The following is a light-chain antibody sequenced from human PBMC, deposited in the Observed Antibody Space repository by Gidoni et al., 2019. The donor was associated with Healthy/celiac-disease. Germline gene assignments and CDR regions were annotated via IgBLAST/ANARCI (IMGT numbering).Light chain of an antibody. CDR3: QQCYSTPPT. J-gene: IGKJ4*01. Sequence: DIQMTQSPSSLSASVGDRVTITCRASQTISSYLNWYQQKPGKAPKLLIYAASSLQSWVPSRFSGSGSGTDFTLTISSLQPEDFATYYCQQCYSTPPTFGGGTKVEIK. CDR1: QTISSY. V-gene: IGKV1-39*01. CDR2: AAS.